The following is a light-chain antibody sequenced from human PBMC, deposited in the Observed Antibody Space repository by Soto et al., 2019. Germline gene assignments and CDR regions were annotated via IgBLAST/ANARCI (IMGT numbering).Light chain of an antibody. Sequence: QSALTQPPSASGSLGQSVTISCTGTSSDIGTYDYVSWYQQHPGRVPKLIIFEVSKRPLGVPDRFSGSKSGNTASLIVSGLQPDDEAEYHCTSYTGDDFTFVFGTGTKLTVL. V-gene: IGLV2-8*01. CDR1: SSDIGTYDY. J-gene: IGLJ1*01. CDR3: TSYTGDDFTFV. CDR2: EVS.